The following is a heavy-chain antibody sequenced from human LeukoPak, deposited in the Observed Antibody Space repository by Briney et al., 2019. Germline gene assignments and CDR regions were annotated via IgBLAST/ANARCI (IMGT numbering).Heavy chain of an antibody. J-gene: IGHJ4*02. CDR2: IYSTENT. V-gene: IGHV4-61*02. Sequence: SETLSLTCTVSGGSISSGSYYWSWIRQPAGKGLEWIGRIYSTENTNYNPSLKSRVTISVDTSRNQFSLKLSSVTATDTAVYYCARGRDGFDAFDVWGQGTLVTVSS. CDR3: ARGRDGFDAFDV. D-gene: IGHD5-24*01. CDR1: GGSISSGSYY.